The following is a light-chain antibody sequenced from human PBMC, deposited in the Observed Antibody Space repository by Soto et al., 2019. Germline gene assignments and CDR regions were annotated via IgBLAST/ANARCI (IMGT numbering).Light chain of an antibody. J-gene: IGKJ1*01. Sequence: DIQMTQSPSPLSASVGDRVTITCRASQGISSFLAWYQQKPGKAPKLLIYAASTLQSAVPTRFSGSGSGTEFTLTITSLQPDDFATYYCQQYNSYPWTVGQGTKV. CDR1: QGISSF. CDR2: AAS. CDR3: QQYNSYPWT. V-gene: IGKV1-9*01.